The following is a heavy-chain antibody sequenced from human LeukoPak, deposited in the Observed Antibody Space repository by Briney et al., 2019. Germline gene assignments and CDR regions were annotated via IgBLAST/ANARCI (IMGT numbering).Heavy chain of an antibody. J-gene: IGHJ6*03. CDR3: ARHTGYSSGWYVNNYYYYMDV. Sequence: SETLSLTCTVSGGSLRSGNFYWGWFRQSPGKGLEWIGSVSYGRSTYFNPSLKSRVAISVDTSESQFSLKLTSVTAADTALYYCARHTGYSSGWYVNNYYYYMDVWGKGTTVTVSS. CDR2: VSYGRST. D-gene: IGHD6-19*01. V-gene: IGHV4-39*01. CDR1: GGSLRSGNFY.